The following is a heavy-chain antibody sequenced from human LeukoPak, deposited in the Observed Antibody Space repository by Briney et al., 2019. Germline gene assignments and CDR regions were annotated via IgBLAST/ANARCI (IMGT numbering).Heavy chain of an antibody. V-gene: IGHV4-39*07. J-gene: IGHJ4*02. D-gene: IGHD6-13*01. CDR1: GGSISSSSYY. Sequence: PSETLSLTCTVSGGSISSSSYYWGWIRQPPGKGLEWIGSIYYSGSTYYNPSLKSRVTISVDTSKNQFSLKLSSVTAADTAVYYCARVRDSSSLFDYWGQGTLVTVSS. CDR2: IYYSGST. CDR3: ARVRDSSSLFDY.